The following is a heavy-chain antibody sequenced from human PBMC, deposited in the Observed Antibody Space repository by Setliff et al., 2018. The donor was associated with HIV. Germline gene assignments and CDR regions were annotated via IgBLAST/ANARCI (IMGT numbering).Heavy chain of an antibody. Sequence: SVKVSCKASGGTFSSYAISWVRQAPGQGLEWMGGIIPIFGTANYAQKFQGRVTITTDESTSTAYMELSSLRSGDTAVYYCARVGYDSSGYYPRGAFDIWGQGTMVTVSS. CDR2: IIPIFGTA. CDR3: ARVGYDSSGYYPRGAFDI. J-gene: IGHJ3*02. CDR1: GGTFSSYA. V-gene: IGHV1-69*05. D-gene: IGHD3-22*01.